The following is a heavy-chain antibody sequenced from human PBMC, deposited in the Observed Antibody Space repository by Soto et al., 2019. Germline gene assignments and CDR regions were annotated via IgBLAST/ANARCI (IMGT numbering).Heavy chain of an antibody. D-gene: IGHD5-12*01. Sequence: EVQLVESGGGLVQPGGSLRLSCAASGFSVGDNYMKWVRQAPGKGLEWVSLIYSGGSTFYADSVKGRFTISRDNSKNTLFLQMNNLRVDGTAVYYCARDRGYRWGQGTMVTVSA. V-gene: IGHV3-66*01. J-gene: IGHJ3*01. CDR3: ARDRGYR. CDR1: GFSVGDNY. CDR2: IYSGGST.